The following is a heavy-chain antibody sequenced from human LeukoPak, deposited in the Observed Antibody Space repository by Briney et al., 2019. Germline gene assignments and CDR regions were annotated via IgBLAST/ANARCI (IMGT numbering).Heavy chain of an antibody. CDR3: ARDRFLEWLIIGYYFDY. Sequence: PGRSLRLSCAASGFTFSSYAMHWVRQAPGKGLEWVAVISYDGSNKNYADSVKGRFTISRDNSKNTLYLQMNSLRAEDTAVYYCARDRFLEWLIIGYYFDYWGQGTLVTVSS. CDR1: GFTFSSYA. V-gene: IGHV3-30-3*01. D-gene: IGHD3-3*01. J-gene: IGHJ4*02. CDR2: ISYDGSNK.